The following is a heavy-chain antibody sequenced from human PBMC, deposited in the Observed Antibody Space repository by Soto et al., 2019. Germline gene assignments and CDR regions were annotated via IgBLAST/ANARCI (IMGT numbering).Heavy chain of an antibody. CDR3: ARGGTYYLDS. Sequence: ASETLSLTCPVSGASISDFYWSWIRQSAGNRLEWIGRIYTRGSTDYNPSLKSRVTISIDTSKNQLSLRLTSVTAADTAVYYCARGGTYYLDSWGQGTLVTVPQ. D-gene: IGHD1-26*01. J-gene: IGHJ4*02. CDR2: IYTRGST. V-gene: IGHV4-4*07. CDR1: GASISDFY.